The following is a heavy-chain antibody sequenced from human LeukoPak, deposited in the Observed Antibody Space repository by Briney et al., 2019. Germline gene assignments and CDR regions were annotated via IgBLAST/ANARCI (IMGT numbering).Heavy chain of an antibody. J-gene: IGHJ4*02. CDR1: GGSISSGGYY. CDR2: IYYSGST. CDR3: ARSSYGDCFDY. Sequence: SETLSLTCTVSGGSISSGGYYWSWIRQHPGKGLEWIGYIYYSGSTYYNPSLKSRVTISVDTSKNQFSLKLSSVTAADTAVYYCARSSYGDCFDYWGQGTLVTVSS. D-gene: IGHD4-17*01. V-gene: IGHV4-31*03.